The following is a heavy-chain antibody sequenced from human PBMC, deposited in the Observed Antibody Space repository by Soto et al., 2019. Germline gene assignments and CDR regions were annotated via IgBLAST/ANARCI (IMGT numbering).Heavy chain of an antibody. CDR2: IHHSGST. CDR3: ARGGYYFYMDV. CDR1: GGSISISNW. D-gene: IGHD1-26*01. J-gene: IGHJ6*03. V-gene: IGHV4-4*02. Sequence: QVQLQESGPGLVKPSETLSLTCAVSGGSISISNWWRWVRQTPGKGLEWIGQIHHSGSTNYSPSRTSRVTISVDKSKNQCSLKMNSVTAADTAVYYCARGGYYFYMDVWGKGTTVTVSS.